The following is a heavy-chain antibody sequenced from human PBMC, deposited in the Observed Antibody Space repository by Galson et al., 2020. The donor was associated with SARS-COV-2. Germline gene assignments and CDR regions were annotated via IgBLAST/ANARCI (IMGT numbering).Heavy chain of an antibody. D-gene: IGHD1-26*01. CDR1: GFTFDSYT. J-gene: IGHJ6*02. Sequence: GGSLRLYCEVSGFTFDSYTMTWVRQAPGKGPEWVSSISSNSEYIYYADSLKGRFTISRDNAKNSLYLQMNSLSAEDTAVYYCAREASWAMFGMDVWGQGTTVTVSS. V-gene: IGHV3-21*01. CDR3: AREASWAMFGMDV. CDR2: ISSNSEYI.